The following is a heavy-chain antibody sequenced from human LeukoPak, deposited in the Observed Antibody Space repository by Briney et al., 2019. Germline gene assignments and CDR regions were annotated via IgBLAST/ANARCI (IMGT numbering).Heavy chain of an antibody. V-gene: IGHV3-23*01. CDR1: GFTFSSYA. Sequence: GGPLRLSCAASGFTFSSYAMSWVRQAPGKGLEWVSGISAGGGSTYYADSVKGRFTISRDNSKNTLYLQMNSLRAEDTAVYYCALTYPLFDYWGQGTLVTVSS. CDR2: ISAGGGST. CDR3: ALTYPLFDY. J-gene: IGHJ4*02.